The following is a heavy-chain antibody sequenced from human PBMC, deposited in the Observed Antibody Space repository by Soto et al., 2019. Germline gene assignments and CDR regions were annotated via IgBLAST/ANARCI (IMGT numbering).Heavy chain of an antibody. CDR1: GYTFTGYY. Sequence: ASVKVSCKASGYTFTGYYMHWVRQAPGQGLEWMGWINPNSGGTNYAQKFQGRVTMTRDTSISTAYTELSRLRSDDTAVYYCARWAAAGTGPNDYWGQGTLLTVSS. D-gene: IGHD6-13*01. J-gene: IGHJ4*02. V-gene: IGHV1-2*02. CDR3: ARWAAAGTGPNDY. CDR2: INPNSGGT.